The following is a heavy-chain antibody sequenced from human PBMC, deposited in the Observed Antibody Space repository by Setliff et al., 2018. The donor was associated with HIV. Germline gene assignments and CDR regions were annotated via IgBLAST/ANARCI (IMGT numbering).Heavy chain of an antibody. J-gene: IGHJ6*03. Sequence: SLTCDVYGGSFSVYYWTWIRQTPGKGLEWIGEINHSGSTNYNPSLKSRVTISVDTSQNQFSLELSSVTAADTAVYYCARGRPQDIVVVVAVPSGAYYMDVWGRGTTVTVSS. CDR3: ARGRPQDIVVVVAVPSGAYYMDV. CDR2: INHSGST. CDR1: GGSFSVYY. D-gene: IGHD2-15*01. V-gene: IGHV4-34*01.